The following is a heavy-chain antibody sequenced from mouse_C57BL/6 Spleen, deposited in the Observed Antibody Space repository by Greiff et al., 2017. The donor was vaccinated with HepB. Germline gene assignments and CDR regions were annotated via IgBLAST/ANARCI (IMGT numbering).Heavy chain of an antibody. CDR2: IYPGDGDT. CDR3: ARGVWGWLLRYAMDY. Sequence: VQLQQSGPELVKPGASVKISCKASGYAFSSSWMNWVKQRPGKGLEWIGRIYPGDGDTNYNGKFKGKATLTADKSSSTAYMQLSSLTSEDSAVYFGARGVWGWLLRYAMDYWGQGTSVTVSS. V-gene: IGHV1-82*01. CDR1: GYAFSSSW. J-gene: IGHJ4*01. D-gene: IGHD2-3*01.